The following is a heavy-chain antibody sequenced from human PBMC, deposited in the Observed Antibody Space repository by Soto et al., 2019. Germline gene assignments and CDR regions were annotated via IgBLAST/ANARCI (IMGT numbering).Heavy chain of an antibody. Sequence: PRASVKVSCKASGYTFTSYGISWVRQAPGQGLEWMGWISAYNGNTNYAQKLQGRVTMTTDTSTSTACMELRSLRSDDTAVYYCARDERFRGFDYWGQGTLVTVSS. CDR2: ISAYNGNT. CDR3: ARDERFRGFDY. CDR1: GYTFTSYG. J-gene: IGHJ4*02. V-gene: IGHV1-18*04.